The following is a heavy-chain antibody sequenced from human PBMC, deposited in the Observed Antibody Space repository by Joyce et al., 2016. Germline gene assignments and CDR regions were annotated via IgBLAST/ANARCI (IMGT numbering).Heavy chain of an antibody. J-gene: IGHJ6*02. CDR2: ISATSYYI. V-gene: IGHV3-21*01. D-gene: IGHD3-16*01. CDR3: ARGGISYYYAMDV. CDR1: GSTFSTSS. Sequence: QLVESGGGVVKPGGSLRLYCEASGSTFSTSSMSWFRQAPGKGLEWVAAISATSYYIFHAETVRGRFTVSRDNAKKTLYLQMNSLRAEDSAVFYCARGGISYYYAMDVWGQGTTVTVSS.